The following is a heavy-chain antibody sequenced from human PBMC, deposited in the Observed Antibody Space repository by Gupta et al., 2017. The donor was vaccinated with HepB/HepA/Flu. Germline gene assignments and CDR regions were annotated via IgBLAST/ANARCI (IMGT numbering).Heavy chain of an antibody. D-gene: IGHD3-22*01. J-gene: IGHJ5*02. CDR1: GFTFSDYY. V-gene: IGHV3-11*01. CDR2: ISSSGSTI. CDR3: ARAMESYDSSGYYYWFDP. Sequence: LSCAASGFTFSDYYMSWIRQAPGKGLEWVSYISSSGSTIYYADSVKGRFTISRDNAKNSLYLQMNSLRAEDTAVYYCARAMESYDSSGYYYWFDPWGQGTLVTVSS.